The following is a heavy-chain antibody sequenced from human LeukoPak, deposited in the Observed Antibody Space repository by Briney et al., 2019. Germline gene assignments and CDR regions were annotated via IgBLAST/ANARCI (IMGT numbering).Heavy chain of an antibody. J-gene: IGHJ5*02. D-gene: IGHD2/OR15-2a*01. V-gene: IGHV4-34*01. CDR2: INHSGST. CDR1: GGAFSGYY. Sequence: PSETLSLTCAVYGGAFSGYYWSWIRQPPGKGLEWIGEINHSGSTNYNPALKSRVTISVDTSKNQFSLKLSAVTAADTAGYYCARPGYYGSWFDPWGQGTLVTVSS. CDR3: ARPGYYGSWFDP.